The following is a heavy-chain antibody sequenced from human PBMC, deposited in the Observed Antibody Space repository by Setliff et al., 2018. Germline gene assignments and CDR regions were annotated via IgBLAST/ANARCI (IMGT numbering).Heavy chain of an antibody. CDR2: IYYSGST. D-gene: IGHD3-22*01. J-gene: IGHJ4*02. Sequence: SETLSLTCAVSGYSISSGYYWSWIRQPPGKGLEWIGYIYYSGSTNYNPSLKSLVTISVDTSKDQFSLKLSSVTAADTAVYYCARERSYPNYYDSSGYFDYWGQGTLVTVSS. CDR1: GYSISSGYY. V-gene: IGHV4-61*01. CDR3: ARERSYPNYYDSSGYFDY.